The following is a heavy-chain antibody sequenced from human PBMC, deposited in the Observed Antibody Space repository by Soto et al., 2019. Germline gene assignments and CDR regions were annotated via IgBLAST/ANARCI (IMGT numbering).Heavy chain of an antibody. D-gene: IGHD6-19*01. V-gene: IGHV4-28*01. J-gene: IGHJ5*02. CDR2: IYFSEST. CDR1: GDSISSSNW. Sequence: ASETLSLTCAVSGDSISSSNWWGWIRQPPGKGLEWIGNIYFSESTHYNPSLKSRVTMSVDLSKNQFSLRLSSVTAVDTAVYYCARMGYSSGWYWSWFDPWGQGTLVTVSS. CDR3: ARMGYSSGWYWSWFDP.